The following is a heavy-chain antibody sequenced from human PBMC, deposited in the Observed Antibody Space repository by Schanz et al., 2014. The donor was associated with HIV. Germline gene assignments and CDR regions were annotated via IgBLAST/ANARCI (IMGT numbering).Heavy chain of an antibody. CDR2: ISGYNGNT. D-gene: IGHD2-2*01. J-gene: IGHJ5*02. CDR1: GDTFTGDF. Sequence: QVQLVQSGAEVKKPGASVKVSCKASGDTFTGDFMHWARQAPGQGLEWMGWISGYNGNTKYAERLQGRVTVTKDTSTTTAYMELRSLRSDDTAVYYCARDSPRRVIVPAAPDGYNWFDPWGQGTLVTVSS. V-gene: IGHV1-18*04. CDR3: ARDSPRRVIVPAAPDGYNWFDP.